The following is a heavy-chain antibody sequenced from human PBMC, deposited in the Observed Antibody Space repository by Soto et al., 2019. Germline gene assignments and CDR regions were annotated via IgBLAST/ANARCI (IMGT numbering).Heavy chain of an antibody. CDR3: ARGGALTAGYYYYYMDV. J-gene: IGHJ6*03. D-gene: IGHD2-21*02. Sequence: QEQLVQSGAEVKKPGASVKVSCKASGYTFTDFDITWVRQATGQGLEWVGWMNPRSGNTGFSETFEGRVTLTRDTSVTTAYMELSDLTSEDTAVYFCARGGALTAGYYYYYMDVWGSGTAVTVSS. V-gene: IGHV1-8*01. CDR2: MNPRSGNT. CDR1: GYTFTDFD.